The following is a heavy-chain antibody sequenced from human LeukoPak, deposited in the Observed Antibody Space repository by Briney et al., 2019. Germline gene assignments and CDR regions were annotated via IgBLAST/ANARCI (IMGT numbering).Heavy chain of an antibody. V-gene: IGHV4-59*01. CDR3: ARDRACAFDI. CDR1: GGSTSSYY. Sequence: SETLSLTCTVSGGSTSSYYWSWIRQPPGKGLERIGYIYYSGSTDYNPSLKSRVTISVDTSKNQFSLKLSSVTAADTAVYYCARDRACAFDIWGQGTMVTVSS. J-gene: IGHJ3*02. D-gene: IGHD1-26*01. CDR2: IYYSGST.